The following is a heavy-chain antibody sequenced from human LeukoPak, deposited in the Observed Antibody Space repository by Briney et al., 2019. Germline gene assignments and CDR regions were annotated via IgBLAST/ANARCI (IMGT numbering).Heavy chain of an antibody. D-gene: IGHD1-26*01. V-gene: IGHV3-23*01. CDR1: GSTFSDYA. Sequence: TGGSLRLSCAASGSTFSDYALDWVRQAPGEGLEWVSAINGNGGSTYYGDSVKGRFTISRDNSKNTLYLQMSSLRPEDTAVYYCAGWAAQSGTYRVLDYWGQGTLVTVSS. J-gene: IGHJ4*02. CDR3: AGWAAQSGTYRVLDY. CDR2: INGNGGST.